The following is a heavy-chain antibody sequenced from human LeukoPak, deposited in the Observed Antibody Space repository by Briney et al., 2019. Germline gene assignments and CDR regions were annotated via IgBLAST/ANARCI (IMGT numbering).Heavy chain of an antibody. D-gene: IGHD3-22*01. V-gene: IGHV1-18*01. CDR3: ARSGVGYFYDSTGYYPLDY. CDR1: GYTFTNYG. CDR2: ISAYTGNT. J-gene: IGHJ4*02. Sequence: EASVKVSFKASGYTFTNYGISWVRQAPGQGLEWMGWISAYTGNTNYAQNLQGRVTMTTDTSTGTAYMELRSLRSDDTAVYYCARSGVGYFYDSTGYYPLDYWGQGTLVTVSS.